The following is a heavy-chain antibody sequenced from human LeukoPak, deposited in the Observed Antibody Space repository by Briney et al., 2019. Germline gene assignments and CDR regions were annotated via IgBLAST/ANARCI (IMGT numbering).Heavy chain of an antibody. CDR1: GFTFSSYA. V-gene: IGHV3-21*04. D-gene: IGHD3-9*01. J-gene: IGHJ4*02. Sequence: GGSLRLSCAASGFTFSSYAMSWVRQAPGKGLEWVSAISSSGSTIYYADSVKGRFTISRDNAKNSLYLQMNSLRAEDTAVYYCARDSRTYYDILTGYSSFDYWGQGTLVTVSS. CDR2: ISSSGSTI. CDR3: ARDSRTYYDILTGYSSFDY.